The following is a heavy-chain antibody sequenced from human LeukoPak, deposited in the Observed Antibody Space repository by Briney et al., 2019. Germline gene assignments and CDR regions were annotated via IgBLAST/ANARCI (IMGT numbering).Heavy chain of an antibody. V-gene: IGHV3-30*03. J-gene: IGHJ4*02. Sequence: GGSLRLSCAASGFTFSSYGMSWVRQAPGKGLEWVAVISYDGSNKYYADSVKGRFTISRDNSKNTLYLQMNSLRAEDTAVYYCARDGNYDILTGYYGDWGQGTLVTVSS. CDR1: GFTFSSYG. CDR2: ISYDGSNK. CDR3: ARDGNYDILTGYYGD. D-gene: IGHD3-9*01.